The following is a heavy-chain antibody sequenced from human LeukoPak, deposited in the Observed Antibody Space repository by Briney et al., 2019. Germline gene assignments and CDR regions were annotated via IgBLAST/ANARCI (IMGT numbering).Heavy chain of an antibody. D-gene: IGHD6-19*01. J-gene: IGHJ6*03. Sequence: GSLRLSCVASGFSISNYWMGWARQPPGKGLEWIGGVNHSGSTNYNPSLKSRVTISVDTSKNQFSLKLSSVTAADTAVYYCARGFLAVAGTYYYYYYMDVWGKGTTVTVSS. CDR1: GFSISNYW. CDR3: ARGFLAVAGTYYYYYYMDV. CDR2: VNHSGST. V-gene: IGHV4-4*02.